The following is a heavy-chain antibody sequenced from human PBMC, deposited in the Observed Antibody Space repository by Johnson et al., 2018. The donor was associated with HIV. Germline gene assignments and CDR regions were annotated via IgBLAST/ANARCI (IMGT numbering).Heavy chain of an antibody. Sequence: QVQLVEFGGGVVQPGGSLRLSCAAPVFTFSSYGMHWVRQAPGKGLEWVAFIRYDGSYKYYVDSVKGRFTISRDNSKNTLYLQMNSLRAEDTAVYYCAKVEQNYYGSGSYYDAFDIWGQGTMVTVSS. V-gene: IGHV3-30*02. CDR1: VFTFSSYG. CDR3: AKVEQNYYGSGSYYDAFDI. CDR2: IRYDGSYK. D-gene: IGHD3-10*01. J-gene: IGHJ3*02.